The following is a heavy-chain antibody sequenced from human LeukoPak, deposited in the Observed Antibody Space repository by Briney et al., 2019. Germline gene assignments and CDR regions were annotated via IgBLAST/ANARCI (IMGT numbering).Heavy chain of an antibody. CDR3: AKDIYWRGGGQWAY. V-gene: IGHV3-30*18. CDR2: VSYDGSEK. J-gene: IGHJ4*02. D-gene: IGHD2-15*01. CDR1: GFTFSSYG. Sequence: PGRSLRLSCAASGFTFSSYGIHWVRQAPGKGLEWVAVVSYDGSEKYYADSVKGRLTISRDNSKNTLYLQMNSLRAEDTAVYYCAKDIYWRGGGQWAYWGQGTLVTVSS.